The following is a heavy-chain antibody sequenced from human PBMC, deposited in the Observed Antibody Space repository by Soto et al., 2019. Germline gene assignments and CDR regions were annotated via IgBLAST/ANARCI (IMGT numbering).Heavy chain of an antibody. D-gene: IGHD3-3*01. CDR3: AHRVLLTVFGLVTTTAIYFDF. J-gene: IGHJ4*02. CDR2: IYWDDDK. Sequence: QITLNESGPTQVKPRQTLTLTCTFSGFSLTTSGVGVGWIRQSPGKAPEWLALIYWDDDKRYSPSLKSRLTITKETSKNQVVLTMADLDPADTATYYCAHRVLLTVFGLVTTTAIYFDFWGQGTPVAVSS. V-gene: IGHV2-5*02. CDR1: GFSLTTSGVG.